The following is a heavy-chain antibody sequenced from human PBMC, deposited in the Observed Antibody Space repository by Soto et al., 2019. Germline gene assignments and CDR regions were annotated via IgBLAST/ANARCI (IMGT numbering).Heavy chain of an antibody. CDR3: ARAGAAPYYYYGMDV. CDR1: GYTCSTSG. D-gene: IGHD2-15*01. Sequence: QVQLVQSGAEVMKPGASVKVSCKASGYTCSTSGMSWLRHAPGQGLEWMGWISTYNGDTNDAPKFQDRVTMTSDTSTSTVYMELRSLRSDDTAVYYCARAGAAPYYYYGMDVWGQGTRVTVSS. V-gene: IGHV1-18*01. J-gene: IGHJ6*02. CDR2: ISTYNGDT.